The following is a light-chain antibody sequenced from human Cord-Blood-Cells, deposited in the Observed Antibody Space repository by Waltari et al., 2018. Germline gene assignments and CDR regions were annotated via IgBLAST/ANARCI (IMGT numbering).Light chain of an antibody. CDR3: SSYTSSSTAWV. V-gene: IGLV2-14*01. J-gene: IGLJ3*02. Sequence: QSALPQPASVSGPPGQSITIPCTETSSAVGGYNKVSWCQQHPGKAPKLMIYDVIKRPSGVSNRFSGSKSGNTASLTISGLQAEDEADYYCSSYTSSSTAWVFGGGTKLTVL. CDR2: DVI. CDR1: SSAVGGYNK.